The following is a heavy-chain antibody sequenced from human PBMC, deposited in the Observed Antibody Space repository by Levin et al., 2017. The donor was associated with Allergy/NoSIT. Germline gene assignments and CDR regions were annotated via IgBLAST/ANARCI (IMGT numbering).Heavy chain of an antibody. J-gene: IGHJ2*01. CDR3: AAGSSSFYWYFDL. Sequence: GESLKISCSASGFAFDTYALHWVRQVPGKGLEWVAGISYHGIDKYIPDSEKGRITISRDNSRNMAFLQMNSLRPGDTAVYYCAAGSSSFYWYFDLWGRGTSVTVSS. V-gene: IGHV3-30*04. CDR1: GFAFDTYA. D-gene: IGHD2-2*01. CDR2: ISYHGIDK.